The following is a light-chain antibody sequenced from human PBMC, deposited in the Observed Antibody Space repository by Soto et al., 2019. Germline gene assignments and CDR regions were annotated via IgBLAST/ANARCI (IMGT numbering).Light chain of an antibody. CDR2: DAS. J-gene: IGKJ4*01. Sequence: EIVLTQSPATLSLSAGERATLSCRASQSVGTYLAWYQQKPGQAPRLLIYDASISATGVPPRFSGSGSGTEYPLIISSREPEDFAGYYCRRRTNWPPLTFGGGTKLEIK. CDR1: QSVGTY. CDR3: RRRTNWPPLT. V-gene: IGKV3-11*01.